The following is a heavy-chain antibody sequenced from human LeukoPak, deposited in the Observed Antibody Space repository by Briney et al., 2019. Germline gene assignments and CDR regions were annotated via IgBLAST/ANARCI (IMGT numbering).Heavy chain of an antibody. Sequence: GGSLRLSCAASRFTFSDYYMTWIRQAPGKGLEWVSYISNTGSTMYYADSVKGRFTISRDNAKNSLYLQMSSLRAEDTAVYYCARVYRSGGSIDYWGQGTVVTVSS. CDR1: RFTFSDYY. J-gene: IGHJ4*02. CDR3: ARVYRSGGSIDY. V-gene: IGHV3-11*04. CDR2: ISNTGSTM. D-gene: IGHD2-15*01.